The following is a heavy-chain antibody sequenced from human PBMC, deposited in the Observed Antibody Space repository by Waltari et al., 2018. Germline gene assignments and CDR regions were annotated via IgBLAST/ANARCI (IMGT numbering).Heavy chain of an antibody. CDR2: IWYDGSNK. Sequence: QVQLVESGGGVVQPGRSLRLSCAASGFTFSSYGMHGVRQAPGKGLEWVAVIWYDGSNKYYADSVKGRFTISRDNSKNTLYLQMNSLRAEDTAVYYCARVGGWYLPGYYYYGMDVWGQGTTVTVSS. J-gene: IGHJ6*02. CDR1: GFTFSSYG. CDR3: ARVGGWYLPGYYYYGMDV. V-gene: IGHV3-33*01. D-gene: IGHD6-19*01.